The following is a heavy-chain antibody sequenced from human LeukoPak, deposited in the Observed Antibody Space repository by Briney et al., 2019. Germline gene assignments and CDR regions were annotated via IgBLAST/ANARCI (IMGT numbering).Heavy chain of an antibody. D-gene: IGHD5-12*01. CDR3: ARGWLRAKYFDY. CDR2: IYTSGST. V-gene: IGHV4-61*02. CDR1: GGSISSGSYY. J-gene: IGHJ4*02. Sequence: PSETLSLTCTVSGGSISSGSYYWSWIRQPAGKGLEWIGRIYTSGSTNYNPSLKSRVTISVDTSKNQFSLKLSSVTAADTAVYYCARGWLRAKYFDYWGQGTLVTVSS.